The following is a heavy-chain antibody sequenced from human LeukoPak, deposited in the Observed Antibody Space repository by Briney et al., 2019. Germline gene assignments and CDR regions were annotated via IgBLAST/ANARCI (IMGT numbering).Heavy chain of an antibody. CDR1: GGTFSSYA. V-gene: IGHV1-69*13. Sequence: GASVKVSCKASGGTFSSYAISWVRQAPGQGLEWMGGIIPIFGTANYAQKFQGRVTITADESTSTAYMELSSLRSEDTAVYYCARGPAPGAVAGTGVYYFDYWGQGTPVTVSS. CDR2: IIPIFGTA. D-gene: IGHD6-19*01. J-gene: IGHJ4*02. CDR3: ARGPAPGAVAGTGVYYFDY.